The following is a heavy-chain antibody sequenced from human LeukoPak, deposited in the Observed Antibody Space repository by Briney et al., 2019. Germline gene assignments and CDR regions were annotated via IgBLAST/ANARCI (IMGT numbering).Heavy chain of an antibody. J-gene: IGHJ4*02. CDR3: ANSIDFDYGDYYFDY. Sequence: SQTLSLTCTVAGGSISSGSYYWSWIRQPAGKGLEWIGRIYTSGSTNYNPSLKSRVTISLDTSKNQFSLKLSSVTAADTAVYYCANSIDFDYGDYYFDYWGQGALVTISS. V-gene: IGHV4-61*02. CDR2: IYTSGST. CDR1: GGSISSGSYY. D-gene: IGHD4-17*01.